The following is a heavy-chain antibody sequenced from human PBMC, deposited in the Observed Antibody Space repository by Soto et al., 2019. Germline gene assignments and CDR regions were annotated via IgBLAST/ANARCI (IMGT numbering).Heavy chain of an antibody. CDR3: ARGRKRSSGVGAYYYYGMDV. J-gene: IGHJ6*02. CDR2: INHSGST. CDR1: GGSFSGYY. D-gene: IGHD6-19*01. Sequence: PSETLSLTCAVYGGSFSGYYWSWIRQPPGKGLEWIGEINHSGSTNYNPSLKSRVTISVDTSKNQFSLKLSSVTAADTAVYYCARGRKRSSGVGAYYYYGMDVWGQGTTVTVSS. V-gene: IGHV4-34*01.